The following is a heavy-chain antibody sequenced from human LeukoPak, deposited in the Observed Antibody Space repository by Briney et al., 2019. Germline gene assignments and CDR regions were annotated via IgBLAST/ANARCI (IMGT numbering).Heavy chain of an antibody. D-gene: IGHD6-19*01. CDR2: TYRSGST. J-gene: IGHJ4*02. CDR3: ARGNRFTSGWN. V-gene: IGHV4-34*01. Sequence: PSETLSLACAVSGGSFSGYYWSWIRQSPGKGLEWIGETYRSGSTNYNPSLKSRVTISVDTSKNQFSLRLTSVTAADTAVYYCARGNRFTSGWNWGQGTLVTVSS. CDR1: GGSFSGYY.